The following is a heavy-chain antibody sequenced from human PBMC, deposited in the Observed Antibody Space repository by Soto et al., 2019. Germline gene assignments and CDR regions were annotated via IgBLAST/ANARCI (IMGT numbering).Heavy chain of an antibody. Sequence: SVEFSCKASGGGFSTYAITWVRQAPGQGLEWMGGITPIFDTTNYAQKFQGRVTITADESTTTVHMELTSLTSGDTAVYYCATGGTTVTRRFDYWGQGTLVTVSS. D-gene: IGHD4-17*01. CDR1: GGGFSTYA. CDR3: ATGGTTVTRRFDY. J-gene: IGHJ4*02. CDR2: ITPIFDTT. V-gene: IGHV1-69*13.